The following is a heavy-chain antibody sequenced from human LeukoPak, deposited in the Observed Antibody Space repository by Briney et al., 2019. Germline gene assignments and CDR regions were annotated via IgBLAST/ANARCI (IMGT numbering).Heavy chain of an antibody. J-gene: IGHJ4*02. D-gene: IGHD1-26*01. CDR3: ASTPIVGATRFDY. V-gene: IGHV4-38-2*02. Sequence: SETLSLTCTVSDYSISSGYGYYWGWIRQPPGKGLEWIGNIYHSGITYYNHFNSSLKSRVTISVDTSKNQFSLKLSSVTAADTAVYYCASTPIVGATRFDYWGQGTLVTVSS. CDR1: DYSISSGYGYY. CDR2: IYHSGIT.